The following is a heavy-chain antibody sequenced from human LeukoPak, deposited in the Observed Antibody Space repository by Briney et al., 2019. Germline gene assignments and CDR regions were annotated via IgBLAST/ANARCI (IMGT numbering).Heavy chain of an antibody. CDR1: GFSFSSYW. CDR2: IKEDGSEK. V-gene: IGHV3-7*01. Sequence: GGSLSLSCAASGFSFSSYWMMWVRQVPGEGPEWVANIKEDGSEKYYADSVKGRFTISRDNAKNSLYLQMNSLRAEDTAVYYCARDAVRGGDCDLWGQGTLVTVSS. CDR3: ARDAVRGGDCDL. J-gene: IGHJ5*02. D-gene: IGHD2-21*02.